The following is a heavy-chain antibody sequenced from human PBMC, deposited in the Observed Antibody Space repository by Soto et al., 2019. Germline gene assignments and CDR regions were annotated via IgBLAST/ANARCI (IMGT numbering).Heavy chain of an antibody. CDR3: SSTDYGTAYFDP. CDR2: IFYSGTA. Sequence: SETLSLTCTVSGGSISSGNHYWSWIRQPPGKGLEWIGYIFYSGTAYYNPSLKSRLTISVDTSKNQFSLKLSSVTAADTAVYYCSSTDYGTAYFDPWGQGSLVTVSS. J-gene: IGHJ4*02. V-gene: IGHV4-30-4*01. CDR1: GGSISSGNHY. D-gene: IGHD3-10*01.